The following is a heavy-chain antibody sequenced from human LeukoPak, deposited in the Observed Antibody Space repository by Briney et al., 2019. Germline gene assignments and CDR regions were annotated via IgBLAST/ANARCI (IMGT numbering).Heavy chain of an antibody. CDR1: GGTFSSYA. CDR2: IIPIFGTA. CDR3: ASPGLSWSGRSDPVVASGPFDY. V-gene: IGHV1-69*13. Sequence: ASVKVSCKASGGTFSSYAISWVRQAPGQGLEWMGGIIPIFGTANYAQKFQGRVTITADESTSTAYMELSSLRSEDTAVYYCASPGLSWSGRSDPVVASGPFDYWGQGTLVTVSS. J-gene: IGHJ4*02. D-gene: IGHD3-3*01.